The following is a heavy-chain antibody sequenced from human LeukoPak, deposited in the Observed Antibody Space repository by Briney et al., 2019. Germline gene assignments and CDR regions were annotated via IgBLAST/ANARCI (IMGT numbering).Heavy chain of an antibody. Sequence: GGSLRLSCAASGTYWMHWVRQAPGKGLVWVSHIHSDGSWTGYADSVKGRFTISRDNSRSALYLQMNSLRPEDTAIYYCAREGYYGSGSPPSLYFDYWGQGTLVTVSS. CDR1: GTYW. CDR3: AREGYYGSGSPPSLYFDY. D-gene: IGHD3-10*01. V-gene: IGHV3-74*01. J-gene: IGHJ4*02. CDR2: IHSDGSWT.